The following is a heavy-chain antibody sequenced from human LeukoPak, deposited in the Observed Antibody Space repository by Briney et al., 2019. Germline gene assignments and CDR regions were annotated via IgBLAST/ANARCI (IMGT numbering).Heavy chain of an antibody. J-gene: IGHJ4*02. D-gene: IGHD6-19*01. CDR1: GGSFSGYY. CDR3: ARGRVAVAGTNFDY. CDR2: INHSGST. Sequence: SETLPLTCAVYGGSFSGYYWSWIRQPPGKGLEWIGEINHSGSTNYNPSLKSRVTISVDTSKNQFSLKLSSVTAADTAVYYCARGRVAVAGTNFDYWGQGTLVTVSS. V-gene: IGHV4-34*01.